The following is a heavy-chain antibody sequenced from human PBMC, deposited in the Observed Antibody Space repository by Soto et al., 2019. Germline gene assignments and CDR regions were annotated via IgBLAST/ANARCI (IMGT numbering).Heavy chain of an antibody. J-gene: IGHJ6*02. CDR3: ARDGVVDCSGGSCYSPYYYYYGMDV. V-gene: IGHV3-74*01. CDR2: IKRDGSTT. D-gene: IGHD2-15*01. Sequence: GGSLRLSCAASGFTFSDYWMHWVRQAPGKGLEWVSRIKRDGSTTNYADSVKGRFTISTDTSTSTAYMELRSLRSDDTAVYYCARDGVVDCSGGSCYSPYYYYYGMDVWGQGTTVTVSS. CDR1: GFTFSDYW.